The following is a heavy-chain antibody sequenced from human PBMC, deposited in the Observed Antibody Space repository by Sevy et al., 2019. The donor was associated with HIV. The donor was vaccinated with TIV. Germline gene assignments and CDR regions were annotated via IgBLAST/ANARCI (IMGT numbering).Heavy chain of an antibody. CDR1: GFAFSTYG. Sequence: GGCLRLSCTASGFAFSTYGMHWVRQAPGKGLEWVAIIWYEGINKDYAEPVKGRFTISRDNSKNTLYLQMNSLGVEAKAVYYCARERRSSGIDYWGQGTLVTVSS. J-gene: IGHJ4*01. D-gene: IGHD3-10*01. CDR3: ARERRSSGIDY. CDR2: IWYEGINK. V-gene: IGHV3-33*01.